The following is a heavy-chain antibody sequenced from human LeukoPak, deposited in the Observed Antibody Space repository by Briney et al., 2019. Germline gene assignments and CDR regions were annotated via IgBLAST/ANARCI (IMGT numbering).Heavy chain of an antibody. CDR3: ARAESWIQLWSDV. V-gene: IGHV3-21*01. D-gene: IGHD5-18*01. CDR2: ISSSSSYI. Sequence: GRSLRLSCAASGFTFDDYAMHWVRQAPGKGLEWVSSISSSSSYIYYADSVKGRFTISRDNAKNSLYLQMNSLRAEDTAVYYCARAESWIQLWSDVWGKGTTVTVSS. J-gene: IGHJ6*04. CDR1: GFTFDDYA.